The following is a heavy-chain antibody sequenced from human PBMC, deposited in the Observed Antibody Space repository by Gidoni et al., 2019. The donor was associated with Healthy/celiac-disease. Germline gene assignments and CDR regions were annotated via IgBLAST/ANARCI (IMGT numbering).Heavy chain of an antibody. Sequence: QVQLAQSGAEVKKPGASVKVSCVAPGYAFTSYGISWVRQAPGQGLEWMGWISAYKGSTNYEQKLQGRVIMTTDTSTSTAYMELRSLRSDDTAVYYCAREAAAGTGWFDPWGQGTLVTVSS. J-gene: IGHJ5*02. CDR3: AREAAAGTGWFDP. CDR2: ISAYKGST. V-gene: IGHV1-18*01. CDR1: GYAFTSYG. D-gene: IGHD6-13*01.